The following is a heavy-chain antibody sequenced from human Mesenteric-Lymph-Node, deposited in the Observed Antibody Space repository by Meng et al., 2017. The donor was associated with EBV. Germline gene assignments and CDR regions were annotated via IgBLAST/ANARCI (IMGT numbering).Heavy chain of an antibody. J-gene: IGHJ5*02. D-gene: IGHD3-10*01. Sequence: VPLQEWGGRRLKPSETLSLTCGVYGGFSSGDYWSWIRQPPGKGLEWIGEISHSGGTTYNPSLKSRVTISVDTSKNQFSLKLSSVTAADTAVYYCATHGSGSYSWFDPWGQGTLVTVSS. V-gene: IGHV4-34*01. CDR1: GGFSSGDY. CDR3: ATHGSGSYSWFDP. CDR2: ISHSGGT.